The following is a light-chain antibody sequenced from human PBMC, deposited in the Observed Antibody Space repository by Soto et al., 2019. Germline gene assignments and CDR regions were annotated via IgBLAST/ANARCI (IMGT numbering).Light chain of an antibody. CDR3: KSYRDSNYV. Sequence: QFALTQPASVSGSPGQSITMSCTGTASDIGAHNYVSWYQQHPGKAPRLLIYDVSKRPSGVSIRFSGSKSGSTASLTISGVQAEDEADYYCKSYRDSNYVFGTGTKLTVL. V-gene: IGLV2-14*03. CDR1: ASDIGAHNY. CDR2: DVS. J-gene: IGLJ1*01.